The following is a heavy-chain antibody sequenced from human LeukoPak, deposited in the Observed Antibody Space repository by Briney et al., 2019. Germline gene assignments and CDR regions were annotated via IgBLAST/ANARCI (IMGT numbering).Heavy chain of an antibody. CDR1: GFSFSDYY. CDR2: IVGSGSTT. Sequence: GGSLRLSCAASGFSFSDYYMSWIRQAPGKGRECVSNIVGSGSTTDYADSVKGRFTISRDNAENTLYLQMNSLRAEDTALYYCARSQSGVFDVWGQGTMVTVSS. D-gene: IGHD2-8*01. J-gene: IGHJ3*01. V-gene: IGHV3-11*04. CDR3: ARSQSGVFDV.